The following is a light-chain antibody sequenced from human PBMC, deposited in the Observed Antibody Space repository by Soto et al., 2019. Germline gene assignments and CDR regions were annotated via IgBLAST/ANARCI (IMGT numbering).Light chain of an antibody. CDR3: QYYKEHST. CDR1: QSISSW. J-gene: IGKJ1*01. Sequence: DIQMTQSPSTLSASVGDRVTITCRASQSISSWLAWYQQKPGKAPKLLIYEASSSEIGVPPRFSGSGLGTEFTLTISSLQPEDSATYYCQYYKEHSTFGQGTRLEIK. V-gene: IGKV1-5*03. CDR2: EAS.